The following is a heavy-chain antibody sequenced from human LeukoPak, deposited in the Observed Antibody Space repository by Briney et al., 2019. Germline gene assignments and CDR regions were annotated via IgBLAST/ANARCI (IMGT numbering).Heavy chain of an antibody. V-gene: IGHV3-30*02. Sequence: TGGSLRLSCAASGFTFSSYGMYWVRQAPGKGLEWVAFIRYDGSNKKYADSVKGRFTISRDNSKNTLYLQMNSLRAEDTAVYYCAKENNYYDSSGYPDYWGQGTLVTVSS. CDR3: AKENNYYDSSGYPDY. J-gene: IGHJ4*02. CDR2: IRYDGSNK. D-gene: IGHD3-22*01. CDR1: GFTFSSYG.